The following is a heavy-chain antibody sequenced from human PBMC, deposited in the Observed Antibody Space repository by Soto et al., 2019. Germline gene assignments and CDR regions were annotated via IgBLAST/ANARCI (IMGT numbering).Heavy chain of an antibody. D-gene: IGHD6-19*01. CDR3: ARRAGYSSGWVYCDY. CDR1: GGSISSSSYY. J-gene: IGHJ4*02. CDR2: FNHSGST. Sequence: SETLSLTCTVSGGSISSSSYYWGWIRQPPGKGREWIGEFNHSGSTKYNPSLKSRVMISADSSKNQFSLKLSSVTAADTAVYYCARRAGYSSGWVYCDYWGQG. V-gene: IGHV4-39*01.